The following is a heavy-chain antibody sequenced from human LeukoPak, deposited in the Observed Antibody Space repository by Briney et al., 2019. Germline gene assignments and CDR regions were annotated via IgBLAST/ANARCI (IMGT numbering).Heavy chain of an antibody. V-gene: IGHV3-74*01. J-gene: IGHJ4*02. CDR3: AVAGTFDYFDY. CDR1: GFTFSSYW. D-gene: IGHD6-19*01. Sequence: PGGSLRLSCAASGFTFSSYWMHWVRQAPGKGLVWVSRINSDGSSTSYAGSVKGRFTISRDNAKNTLYLQMNSLRAEDTAVYYCAVAGTFDYFDYWGQGTLVTVSS. CDR2: INSDGSST.